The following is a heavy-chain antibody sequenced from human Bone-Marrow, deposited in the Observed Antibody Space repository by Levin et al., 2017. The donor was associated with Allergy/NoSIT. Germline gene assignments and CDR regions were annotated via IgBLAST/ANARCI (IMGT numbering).Heavy chain of an antibody. CDR3: ARDVWRSTYYYDSESFYKGGWFDP. CDR2: INPKSGGT. J-gene: IGHJ5*02. CDR1: GYTFTGYY. Sequence: GESLKISCKASGYTFTGYYIHWVRQAPGQGLECMGWINPKSGGTNYAQKFQGRVTMTRDRSTNTAYMELSRLTSDDTAIYYCARDVWRSTYYYDSESFYKGGWFDPWGQGTLVTVSS. D-gene: IGHD3-10*01. V-gene: IGHV1-2*02.